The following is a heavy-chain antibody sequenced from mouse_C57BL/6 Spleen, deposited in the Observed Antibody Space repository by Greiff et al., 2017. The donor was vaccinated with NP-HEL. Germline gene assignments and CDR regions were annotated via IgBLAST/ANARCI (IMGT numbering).Heavy chain of an antibody. D-gene: IGHD2-4*01. Sequence: VQLQQSGTVLARPGASVKMSCKTSGYTFTSYWMHWVKQRPGQGLAWIGAIYPGNSDTSYNQKFKGKAKLTAVTSASTAYMELSSLTNEDSAVYYCTRLTDYVYYYAMDYWGQGTSVTVSS. CDR3: TRLTDYVYYYAMDY. CDR1: GYTFTSYW. CDR2: IYPGNSDT. V-gene: IGHV1-5*01. J-gene: IGHJ4*01.